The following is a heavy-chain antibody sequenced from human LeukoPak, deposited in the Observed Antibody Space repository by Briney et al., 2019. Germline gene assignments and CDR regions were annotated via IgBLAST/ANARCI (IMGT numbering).Heavy chain of an antibody. J-gene: IGHJ5*02. D-gene: IGHD6-13*01. CDR1: GGSISSYY. V-gene: IGHV4-59*08. CDR2: IYYSGST. Sequence: SETLSLTCSGSGGSISSYYWSWIRQPPGKGLEWIGYIYYSGSTNYNPSLKSRVTISVDTSKNQFSLKLSSVTAADTAVYYCARLYSSSWNWFYPWGQGTLVTVSS. CDR3: ARLYSSSWNWFYP.